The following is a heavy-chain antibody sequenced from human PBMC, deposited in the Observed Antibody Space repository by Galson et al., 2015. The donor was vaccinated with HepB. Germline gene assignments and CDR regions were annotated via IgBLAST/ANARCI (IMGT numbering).Heavy chain of an antibody. CDR2: INHSGST. CDR1: GGSFSGYY. CDR3: ASESDGYYYYYGMDV. V-gene: IGHV4-34*01. Sequence: SETLSLTCAVYGGSFSGYYWSWIRQPPGKGLEWIGEINHSGSTNYNPSLKSRVTISVDTSKNQFSLKLSSVTAADTAVYYCASESDGYYYYYGMDVWGQGTTVTVSS. J-gene: IGHJ6*02.